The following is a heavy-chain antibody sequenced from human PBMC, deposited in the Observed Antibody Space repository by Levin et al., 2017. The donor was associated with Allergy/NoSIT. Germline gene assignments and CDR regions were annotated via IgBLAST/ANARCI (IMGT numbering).Heavy chain of an antibody. CDR3: AKIGDCSSGVCFWETLHDAFDV. V-gene: IGHV3-30*18. D-gene: IGHD2-21*02. J-gene: IGHJ3*01. CDR2: ISFDASQE. CDR1: GFTFNKFG. Sequence: GGSLRLSCAASGFTFNKFGMHWVRQGPGKGLEWVAVISFDASQEYYGDSVKGRFTISRDNSKNTLYLQMNSLRPEDTAVYFCAKIGDCSSGVCFWETLHDAFDVWGQGTMVSVSS.